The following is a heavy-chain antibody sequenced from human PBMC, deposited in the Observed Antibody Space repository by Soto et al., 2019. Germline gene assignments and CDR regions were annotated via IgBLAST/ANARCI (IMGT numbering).Heavy chain of an antibody. V-gene: IGHV4-31*03. CDR3: AILAKSSPQFDP. CDR1: GGSISSGGYY. Sequence: PSETLSLTCTVSGGSISSGGYYWSWIRQHPGKGLEWIGYIYYSGSTYYNPSLKSRVTISVDTSKNQFSLKLSSVTAADTAVYYCAILAKSSPQFDPWGQGTLVTVSS. CDR2: IYYSGST. J-gene: IGHJ5*02.